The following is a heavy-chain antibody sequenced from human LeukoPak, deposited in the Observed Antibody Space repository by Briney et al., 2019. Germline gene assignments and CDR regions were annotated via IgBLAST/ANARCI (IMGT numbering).Heavy chain of an antibody. CDR2: IRSKAYGGTT. J-gene: IGHJ4*02. CDR1: GFTFCDYA. Sequence: GGSLRLSCTASGFTFCDYAMSWFRQAPGKGLEWVGFIRSKAYGGTTEYAASVKGRFTISRDDSKSIAYLQMNSLKTEDTAVYCCTTPTLVVVVAGFHFDYWGQGTLVTVSS. CDR3: TTPTLVVVVAGFHFDY. D-gene: IGHD2-15*01. V-gene: IGHV3-49*03.